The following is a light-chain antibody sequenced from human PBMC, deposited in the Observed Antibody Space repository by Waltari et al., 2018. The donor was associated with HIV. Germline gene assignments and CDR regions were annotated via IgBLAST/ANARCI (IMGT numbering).Light chain of an antibody. CDR2: DVT. CDR3: CSYAASYIYV. CDR1: SSDVGRYDY. V-gene: IGLV2-11*01. J-gene: IGLJ1*01. Sequence: QSALTQPRSVSGSPGQSVTIACAGSSSDVGRYDYVPWYQQLPGNAPKVIIYDVTKRPSGVPDRFSGSKSGNTAFLTISGLQAEDEADYYCCSYAASYIYVFGVGTKVTVL.